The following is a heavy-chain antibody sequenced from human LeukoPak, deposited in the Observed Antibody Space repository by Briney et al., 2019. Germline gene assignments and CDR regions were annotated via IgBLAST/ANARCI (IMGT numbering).Heavy chain of an antibody. CDR1: GLDFSDSG. Sequence: GGSLRLSCVASGLDFSDSGMLWVRQAPGKGLEWLSSISSSSRYIYYAVSVKGRLTISRDNAKNSLYLHMDSLRAEDTAVYYCAREFTAMAFDYWGQGALVTVSS. J-gene: IGHJ4*02. CDR3: AREFTAMAFDY. D-gene: IGHD5-18*01. V-gene: IGHV3-21*01. CDR2: ISSSSRYI.